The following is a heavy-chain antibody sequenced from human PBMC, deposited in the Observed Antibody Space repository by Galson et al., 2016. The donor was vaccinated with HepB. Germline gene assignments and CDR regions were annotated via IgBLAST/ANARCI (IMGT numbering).Heavy chain of an antibody. CDR3: ARDAGGPYDL. CDR2: FYFSGST. D-gene: IGHD3-16*01. CDR1: GASISSGGYY. V-gene: IGHV4-61*08. J-gene: IGHJ2*01. Sequence: LSLTCTVSGASISSGGYYWSWVRQPPGKGLEWIAYFYFSGSTNYNPSLKSRVTVSFDTSKNQFSLKLNSLTAADTAVYYCARDAGGPYDLWGRGTLVSVSS.